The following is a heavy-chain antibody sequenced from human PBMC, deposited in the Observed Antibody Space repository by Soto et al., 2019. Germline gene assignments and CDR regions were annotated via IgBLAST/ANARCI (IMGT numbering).Heavy chain of an antibody. CDR2: IPNNGSP. CDR3: ARIAWGGDA. Sequence: PWETLSLTCSVSGVSVRTGSYHWSWIRQPPGKGLEWIGFIPNNGSPDYNPSLKSRVVVSIDRSKNQFSLKVNSVTAADTAVYFCARIAWGGDAWGQGTLVTVSS. J-gene: IGHJ5*02. CDR1: GVSVRTGSYH. V-gene: IGHV4-61*01. D-gene: IGHD7-27*01.